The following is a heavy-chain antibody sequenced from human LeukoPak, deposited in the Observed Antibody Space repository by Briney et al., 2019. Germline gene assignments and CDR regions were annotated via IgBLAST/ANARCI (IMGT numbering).Heavy chain of an antibody. J-gene: IGHJ4*02. CDR2: ISMSSSYM. CDR3: AREDYSSGNPTIDH. Sequence: PGGSLRLSCVASGFRFSGYVMKWVRLVPGKGLEWVSTISMSSSYMYYADSVRGRFTISRDNAKNSLYLQMTSLRAEDAAVYYCAREDYSSGNPTIDHWGQGTLVTVSS. V-gene: IGHV3-21*01. CDR1: GFRFSGYV. D-gene: IGHD3-10*01.